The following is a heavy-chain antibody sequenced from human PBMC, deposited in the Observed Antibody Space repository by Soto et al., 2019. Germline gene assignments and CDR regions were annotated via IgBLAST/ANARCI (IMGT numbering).Heavy chain of an antibody. V-gene: IGHV4-31*03. Sequence: QVQLQESGPGLVKPSQTLSLTCTVSGGSISSGGYYWSWIRQHPGKGLEWIGYIYYSGSTYYNPSLKSRVTIAVDTSKNQFSLKLSSVTAADTAVYYCASTIAAAGPDDAFDIWGQGTMVTVSS. CDR3: ASTIAAAGPDDAFDI. CDR2: IYYSGST. J-gene: IGHJ3*02. D-gene: IGHD6-13*01. CDR1: GGSISSGGYY.